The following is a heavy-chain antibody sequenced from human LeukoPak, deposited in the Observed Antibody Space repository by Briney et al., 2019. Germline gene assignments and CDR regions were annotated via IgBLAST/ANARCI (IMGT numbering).Heavy chain of an antibody. V-gene: IGHV3-74*01. CDR3: AKDLSSDGGNSLGYFDL. CDR1: GFTFSRYY. D-gene: IGHD4-23*01. J-gene: IGHJ2*01. CDR2: INSDRSST. Sequence: PGGSLRLSCAASGFTFSRYYMHWVRQAPGKGLVWVTRINSDRSSTTYADSVKGRFTISRDNSKKTLYLQMNSLRAEDTAVYYCAKDLSSDGGNSLGYFDLWGRGTLVTVSS.